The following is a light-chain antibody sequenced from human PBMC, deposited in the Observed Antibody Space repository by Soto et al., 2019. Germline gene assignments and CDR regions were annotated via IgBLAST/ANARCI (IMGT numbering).Light chain of an antibody. Sequence: DIVMTQSPATLSVSPGERATLSCRASQSVSSNLAWYQQKPGQAPRLLIYGAFNRATGIPARFSGSGSGTDFTLTISSLEPEDFAVYYCQQYGTSPITFGQGTRLEIK. CDR3: QQYGTSPIT. CDR2: GAF. CDR1: QSVSSN. V-gene: IGKV3D-15*02. J-gene: IGKJ5*01.